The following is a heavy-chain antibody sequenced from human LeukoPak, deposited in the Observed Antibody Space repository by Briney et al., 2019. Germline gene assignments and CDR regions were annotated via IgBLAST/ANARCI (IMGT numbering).Heavy chain of an antibody. D-gene: IGHD3-22*01. Sequence: PGGSLRLSCAASGFTFSSYGMHWVRQAPGKGLEWVAVISYDGSNKYHADSVKGRFTISRDNYKNTLYLQLTSLRAEDTAVYYCAKDRGYYYDSSGFAYWGQGTMVSVCS. CDR2: ISYDGSNK. CDR3: AKDRGYYYDSSGFAY. CDR1: GFTFSSYG. J-gene: IGHJ4*02. V-gene: IGHV3-30*18.